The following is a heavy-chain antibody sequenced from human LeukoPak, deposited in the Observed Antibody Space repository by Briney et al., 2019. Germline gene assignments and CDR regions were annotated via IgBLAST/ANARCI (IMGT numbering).Heavy chain of an antibody. D-gene: IGHD3-10*01. J-gene: IGHJ4*02. CDR1: GYTLTELS. V-gene: IGHV1-24*01. CDR2: FDPEDGET. Sequence: ASVKVSCKVSGYTLTELSMRWVRQAPGKGLEWMGGFDPEDGETIYAQKFQGRVTMTEGTSTDTAYMELSSLRSEDTAVYYCATEKYYYGSGSNYYFDYWGQGTLVTVSS. CDR3: ATEKYYYGSGSNYYFDY.